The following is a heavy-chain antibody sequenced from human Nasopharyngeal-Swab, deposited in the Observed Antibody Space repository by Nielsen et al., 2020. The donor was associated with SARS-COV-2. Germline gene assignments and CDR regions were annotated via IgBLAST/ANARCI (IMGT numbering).Heavy chain of an antibody. CDR2: IYNTGST. V-gene: IGHV4-4*02. Sequence: WIRQPPGKGLEWIGEIYNTGSTNYNPSLRSRVTILVDTSKNQFSLKLYSVTAADTAIYYCARRSGYSYGYALDNWGPGTLVTVSS. J-gene: IGHJ4*02. CDR3: ARRSGYSYGYALDN. D-gene: IGHD5-18*01.